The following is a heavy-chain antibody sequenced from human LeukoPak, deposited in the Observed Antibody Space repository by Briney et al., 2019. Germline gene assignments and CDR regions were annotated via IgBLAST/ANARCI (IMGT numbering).Heavy chain of an antibody. CDR1: GYTFTGYY. J-gene: IGHJ5*02. CDR2: INPNSGGT. Sequence: ASVKVSCKASGYTFTGYYMHWVRQAPGQGLEWMGWINPNSGGTNYAQKFQGRVTMTRDTSISTAYMELSRLRSDDTAVYYCARDLRTVTTGWFDPWGQGTLVAVSS. CDR3: ARDLRTVTTGWFDP. V-gene: IGHV1-2*02. D-gene: IGHD4-17*01.